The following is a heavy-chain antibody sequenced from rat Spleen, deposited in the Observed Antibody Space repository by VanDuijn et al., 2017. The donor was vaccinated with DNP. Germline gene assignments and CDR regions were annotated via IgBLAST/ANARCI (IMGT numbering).Heavy chain of an antibody. J-gene: IGHJ3*01. V-gene: IGHV5S10*01. CDR3: ATHLTSVATGWFPR. CDR1: GFTFSDYN. CDR2: IFYDGSRT. D-gene: IGHD1-3*01. Sequence: EVQLVESGGGLVQPGRSLKVSCTASGFTFSDYNMAWVRQAPKKGLEWVTTIFYDGSRTYYRDSVKGRFTISRDNAKRTLYLQMDSLRSEDTATYFCATHLTSVATGWFPRWGQGTVVTVSS.